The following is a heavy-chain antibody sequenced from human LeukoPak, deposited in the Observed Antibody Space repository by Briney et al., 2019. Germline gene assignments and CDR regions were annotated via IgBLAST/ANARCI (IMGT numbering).Heavy chain of an antibody. Sequence: PGGALRLPCRASGFPFRRYAKHWAPQATGKALEYVSAFSSNGGSTYYGNSVKGSFTISRDNSKNTLYLQRGSLRAEDMAVYYCARVTELPGFDPWGQGTLVTVSS. D-gene: IGHD5-24*01. CDR1: GFPFRRYA. J-gene: IGHJ5*02. V-gene: IGHV3-64*01. CDR3: ARVTELPGFDP. CDR2: FSSNGGST.